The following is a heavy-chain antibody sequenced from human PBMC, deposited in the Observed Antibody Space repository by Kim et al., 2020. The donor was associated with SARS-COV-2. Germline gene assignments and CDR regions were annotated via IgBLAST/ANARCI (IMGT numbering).Heavy chain of an antibody. Sequence: SETLSLTCTVSGGSISSYYWSWIRQPPGKGLEWIGYIYYSGSTNYNPSLKSRVTISVDTSKNQFSLKLSSVTAADTAVYYCARDAPKPYSSSWRPTFWYFDLWGRGTLVTVSS. CDR3: ARDAPKPYSSSWRPTFWYFDL. J-gene: IGHJ2*01. V-gene: IGHV4-59*01. D-gene: IGHD6-13*01. CDR2: IYYSGST. CDR1: GGSISSYY.